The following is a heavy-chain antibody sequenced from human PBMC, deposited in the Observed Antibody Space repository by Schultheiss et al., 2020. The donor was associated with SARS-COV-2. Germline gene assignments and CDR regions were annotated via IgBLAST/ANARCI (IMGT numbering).Heavy chain of an antibody. D-gene: IGHD6-6*01. Sequence: SETLSLTCAVYGGSFSGYYWSWIRQPPGKGLEWIGYIYYSGSTNYNPSLKSRVTISVDTSKNQFSLKVSSVTAADTAVYYCARGITPIIAARPGYYYYYMDVWGKGTTVTVSS. J-gene: IGHJ6*03. CDR1: GGSFSGYY. CDR2: IYYSGST. CDR3: ARGITPIIAARPGYYYYYMDV. V-gene: IGHV4-34*11.